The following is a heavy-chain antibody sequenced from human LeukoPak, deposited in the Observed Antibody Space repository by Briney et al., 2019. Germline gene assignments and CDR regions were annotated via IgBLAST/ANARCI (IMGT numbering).Heavy chain of an antibody. D-gene: IGHD3-9*01. Sequence: PGRSLRLSCAASGFTFSSYDMHWVRQATGKGLEWVSAIGTAGDTYYPGSVKGRFAISRENAKNSLYLQMNSLRAGDTAVYYCARVALTGYYDYWGQGTLVTVSS. J-gene: IGHJ4*02. V-gene: IGHV3-13*01. CDR2: IGTAGDT. CDR3: ARVALTGYYDY. CDR1: GFTFSSYD.